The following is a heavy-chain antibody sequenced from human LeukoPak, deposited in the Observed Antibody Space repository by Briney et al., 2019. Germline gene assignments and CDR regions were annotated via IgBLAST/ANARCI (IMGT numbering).Heavy chain of an antibody. Sequence: ASVKVSCKASGYTFTSYAMHWVRQAPGQRLEWMGWINAGNGNTKYSQKFQGRVTITRDTSASTAYKELSSLRSEDTAVYYCARDLRITIFGVVILGYYYGMDVWGQGTTVTVSS. CDR2: INAGNGNT. V-gene: IGHV1-3*01. J-gene: IGHJ6*02. D-gene: IGHD3-3*01. CDR1: GYTFTSYA. CDR3: ARDLRITIFGVVILGYYYGMDV.